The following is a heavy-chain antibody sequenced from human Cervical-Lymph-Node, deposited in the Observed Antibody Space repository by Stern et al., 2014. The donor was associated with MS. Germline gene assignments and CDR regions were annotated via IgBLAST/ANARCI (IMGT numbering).Heavy chain of an antibody. CDR2: ISQDGDKR. J-gene: IGHJ4*02. V-gene: IGHV3-30*04. CDR1: GFTFRNYA. D-gene: IGHD5-18*01. CDR3: ARDSTAMVDY. Sequence: VQLVESGGGVVQPGRSLRLSCAASGFTFRNYAIHWVRQAPDKGLDWVGVISQDGDKRFYADSVKGRFTISRDNSKNTLYLEMNSLRPEDTAVYFCARDSTAMVDYWGQGTLVTVSS.